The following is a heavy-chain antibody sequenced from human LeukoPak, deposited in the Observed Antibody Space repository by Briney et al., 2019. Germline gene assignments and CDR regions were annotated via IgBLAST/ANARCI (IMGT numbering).Heavy chain of an antibody. D-gene: IGHD2-2*02. CDR1: GYTFTGYY. Sequence: ASVKVSCKASGYTFTGYYMHWVRQAPGQGLEWMGWINPNSGGTNYAQKFQGRVTMTRDTSISTAYMELSRLRSDDTAVYYRAREPPYCSSTSCYRGGFDYWGQGTLVTVSS. J-gene: IGHJ4*02. CDR3: AREPPYCSSTSCYRGGFDY. V-gene: IGHV1-2*02. CDR2: INPNSGGT.